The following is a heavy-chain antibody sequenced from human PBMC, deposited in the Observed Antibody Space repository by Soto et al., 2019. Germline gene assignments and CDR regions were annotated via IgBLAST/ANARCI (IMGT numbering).Heavy chain of an antibody. V-gene: IGHV3-15*07. CDR2: ISTQTGGGTT. D-gene: IGHD3-9*01. CDR1: GFTFSSAW. CDR3: TTDTAATTGPGFYY. J-gene: IGHJ4*02. Sequence: EVQLVESGGGLVKPGGSLRLSCAASGFTFSSAWMNWVRQAPGKGLEWVGHISTQTGGGTTDYAAPVKGRFTISRDDSKNTLFLQMNSLKTDDTAVYYYTTDTAATTGPGFYYWGQGTLVTVSS.